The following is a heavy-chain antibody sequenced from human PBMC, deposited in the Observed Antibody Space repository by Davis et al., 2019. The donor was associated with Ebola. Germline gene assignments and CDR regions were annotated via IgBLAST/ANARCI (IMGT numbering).Heavy chain of an antibody. Sequence: ASVKVSCKASGYTFTSYAMHWVRQAPGQRLEWMGWINAGNGNTKYSQKFQGRVTITRDTSASTAYMELSSLRSEDTSVYYCARDSSGWNWFDPWGQGTLVTVSS. D-gene: IGHD6-19*01. V-gene: IGHV1-3*01. CDR2: INAGNGNT. CDR3: ARDSSGWNWFDP. J-gene: IGHJ5*02. CDR1: GYTFTSYA.